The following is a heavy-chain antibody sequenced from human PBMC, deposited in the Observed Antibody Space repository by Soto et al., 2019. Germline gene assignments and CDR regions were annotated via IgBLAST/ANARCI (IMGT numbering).Heavy chain of an antibody. V-gene: IGHV4-39*01. CDR1: GGFIRSSRDY. Sequence: QLQLQESGPGLVKPSETLSLTCTVSGGFIRSSRDYWGWIRQPPGKGLEWIGSIYYSGSTYYNPSLKSRVTIPVDTSKNQFSLKLSSVTAADTAVYYCARQEWIQLWPDDYWGQGTLVTVSS. J-gene: IGHJ4*02. CDR3: ARQEWIQLWPDDY. D-gene: IGHD5-18*01. CDR2: IYYSGST.